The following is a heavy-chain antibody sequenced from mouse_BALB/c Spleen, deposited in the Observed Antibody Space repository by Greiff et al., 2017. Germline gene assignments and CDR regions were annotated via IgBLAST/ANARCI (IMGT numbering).Heavy chain of an antibody. CDR1: GYTFTDYW. CDR2: IDTSDSYT. J-gene: IGHJ4*01. CDR3: ARSTVVATGAMDY. D-gene: IGHD1-1*01. V-gene: IGHV1-69*01. Sequence: QVQLQQPGAELVMPGASVKMSCKASGYTFTDYWMHWVKQRPGQGLEWIGAIDTSDSYTSYNQKFKGKATLTVDESSSTAYMQLSSLTSEDSAVYYCARSTVVATGAMDYWGQGTSVTVSS.